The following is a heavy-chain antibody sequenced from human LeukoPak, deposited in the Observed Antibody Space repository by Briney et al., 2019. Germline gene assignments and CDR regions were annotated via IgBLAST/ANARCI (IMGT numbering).Heavy chain of an antibody. J-gene: IGHJ4*02. V-gene: IGHV3-66*04. CDR2: IDSGGSS. CDR3: ARLRGEAGTHLSYDY. CDR1: GVTVSSNY. Sequence: GGSLRLSCAASGVTVSSNYMTWVRQAPGKGLEWVSVIDSGGSSFYADSVKGRFTISRDNSKNTLYLQTNSLRVEDTAVYYCARLRGEAGTHLSYDYWGQGTLVTVSS. D-gene: IGHD1-1*01.